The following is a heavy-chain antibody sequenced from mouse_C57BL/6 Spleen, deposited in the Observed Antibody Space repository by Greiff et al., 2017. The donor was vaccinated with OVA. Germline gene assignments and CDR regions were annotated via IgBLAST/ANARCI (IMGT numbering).Heavy chain of an antibody. J-gene: IGHJ4*01. CDR1: GYTFISYW. Sequence: QVQLQQSGAELVKPGASVKLSCKASGYTFISYWITWVKQRPGHGLEWIGDIYPGSGTTYYNEKFKGKATLTVDTSSSTAYMQLSSLTSEDSAVDYCGRRVTHYCYSMDYWGQGTTVTVSS. CDR3: GRRVTHYCYSMDY. CDR2: IYPGSGTT. V-gene: IGHV1-55*01. D-gene: IGHD1-1*01.